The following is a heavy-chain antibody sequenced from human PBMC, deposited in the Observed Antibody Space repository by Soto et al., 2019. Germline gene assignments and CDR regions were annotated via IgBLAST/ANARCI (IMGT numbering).Heavy chain of an antibody. CDR1: GGSISSSNW. J-gene: IGHJ5*02. Sequence: SETLSLTCAVSGGSISSSNWWSWVRQPPGKGLEWIGEIYHSGSTNYNPSLKSRVTISIDKSKNQFSLKLSSVTAADTAVYYCARRWMVRGVMNWFDPWGQGTLVTVSS. D-gene: IGHD3-10*01. V-gene: IGHV4-4*02. CDR2: IYHSGST. CDR3: ARRWMVRGVMNWFDP.